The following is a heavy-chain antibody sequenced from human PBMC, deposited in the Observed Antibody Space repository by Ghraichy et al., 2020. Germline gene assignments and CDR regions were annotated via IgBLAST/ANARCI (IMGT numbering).Heavy chain of an antibody. J-gene: IGHJ6*02. D-gene: IGHD6-13*01. Sequence: LSLTCTVSGGSISSYYWSWIRQPPGKGLEWIGYIYYSGSTNYNPSLKSRVTISVDTSKNQFSLKLSSVTAADTAVYYCARVAAGTSYYYYYGMDVWGQGTTVTVSS. V-gene: IGHV4-59*01. CDR2: IYYSGST. CDR1: GGSISSYY. CDR3: ARVAAGTSYYYYYGMDV.